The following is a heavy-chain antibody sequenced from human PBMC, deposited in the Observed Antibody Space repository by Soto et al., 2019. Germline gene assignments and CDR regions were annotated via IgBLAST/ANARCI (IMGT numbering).Heavy chain of an antibody. V-gene: IGHV4-30-4*01. CDR2: IYYSGST. D-gene: IGHD6-13*01. CDR1: GGSISSGDYY. J-gene: IGHJ5*02. CDR3: ARGQQLVLNWFDP. Sequence: SETLSLTCTVPGGSISSGDYYWSWIRQPPGKGLEWIGYIYYSGSTYYNPSLKSRVTISVDTSKNQFSLKLSSVTAADAAVYYCARGQQLVLNWFDPWGQGTLVTVSS.